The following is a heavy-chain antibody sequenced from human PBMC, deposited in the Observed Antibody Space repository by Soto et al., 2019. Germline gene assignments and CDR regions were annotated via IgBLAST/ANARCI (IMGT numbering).Heavy chain of an antibody. D-gene: IGHD2-21*01. J-gene: IGHJ6*02. V-gene: IGHV1-8*01. CDR3: AREGVRGMAV. CDR2: MNPNSGNT. Sequence: QVQLVQSGAEVKKPGASVKVSCKASGYTFTSYDINWGRQATGQGLEWMGWMNPNSGNTGYAQKFQARDTMTTQTPISAASTDLTSLGSADTAVYSCAREGVRGMAVWGQGTAVTVSS. CDR1: GYTFTSYD.